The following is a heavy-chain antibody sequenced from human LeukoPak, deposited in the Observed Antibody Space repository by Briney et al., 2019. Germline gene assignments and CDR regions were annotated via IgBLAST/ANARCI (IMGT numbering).Heavy chain of an antibody. D-gene: IGHD2-2*01. V-gene: IGHV1-69*05. CDR2: IIPIFCTA. J-gene: IGHJ4*02. Sequence: GASVKVSCKASGGTFSSYAISWVRQAPGQGLEWMGGIIPIFCTADYAQKFQGRVTITTDESTSTAYMELSSLRSADTAVYYCARRYCSSTSGCYFDYWGQGTLVTVSS. CDR3: ARRYCSSTSGCYFDY. CDR1: GGTFSSYA.